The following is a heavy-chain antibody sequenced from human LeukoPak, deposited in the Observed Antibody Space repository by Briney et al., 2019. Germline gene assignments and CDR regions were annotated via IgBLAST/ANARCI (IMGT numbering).Heavy chain of an antibody. CDR1: GFTFSSYS. CDR3: AREGGRWLRSSCYFDY. V-gene: IGHV3-21*01. Sequence: PGGSLRLSCAASGFTFSSYSMNWVRQAPGKGLEWVSSISSSSSYIYYADSVKGRFTISRDNAKNSLYLQMNSLRAEDTAVYYCAREGGRWLRSSCYFDYWGQGTLVTVSS. D-gene: IGHD5-12*01. J-gene: IGHJ4*02. CDR2: ISSSSSYI.